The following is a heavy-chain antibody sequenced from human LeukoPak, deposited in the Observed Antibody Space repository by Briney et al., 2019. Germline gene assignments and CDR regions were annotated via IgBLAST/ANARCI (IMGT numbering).Heavy chain of an antibody. V-gene: IGHV4-59*01. D-gene: IGHD4-17*01. CDR3: ARTYGDYV. Sequence: SENLSLTCTVSGGSISSYYWSWIRQPPGKGLEWIGYIYYSGSTNYNPSLKSRVTISVDTSKNQFSLKLSSVTAADTAVYYCARTYGDYVWGQGTLVTVSS. CDR1: GGSISSYY. CDR2: IYYSGST. J-gene: IGHJ4*02.